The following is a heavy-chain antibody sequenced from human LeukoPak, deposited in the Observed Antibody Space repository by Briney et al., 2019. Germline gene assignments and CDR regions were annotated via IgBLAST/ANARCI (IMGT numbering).Heavy chain of an antibody. V-gene: IGHV4-39*07. CDR1: GGSISSSSYY. CDR3: ARDEGELPIY. J-gene: IGHJ4*02. D-gene: IGHD1-26*01. CDR2: IYYSGST. Sequence: NPSETLSLTCTVSGGSISSSSYYWGWIRHPPGKGLEWIGSIYYSGSTYYNPSLKSRVTISVDTSKNQFSLKLSSVTAADTAVYYCARDEGELPIYWGQGTLVTVSS.